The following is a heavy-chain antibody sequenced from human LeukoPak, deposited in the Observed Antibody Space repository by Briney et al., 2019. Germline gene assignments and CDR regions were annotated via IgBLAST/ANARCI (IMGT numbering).Heavy chain of an antibody. CDR1: GFTFSSYS. J-gene: IGHJ6*02. Sequence: GGSLRLSCAASGFTFSSYSMNWVRQAPGKGLEGVSSISSSSSYIYYADSVKGRFTISRDNAKNSLYLQMDSLRAEDTAVYYCARVSLLDTPNYGMDVWGQGTTVTVSS. CDR2: ISSSSSYI. V-gene: IGHV3-21*01. CDR3: ARVSLLDTPNYGMDV. D-gene: IGHD5-18*01.